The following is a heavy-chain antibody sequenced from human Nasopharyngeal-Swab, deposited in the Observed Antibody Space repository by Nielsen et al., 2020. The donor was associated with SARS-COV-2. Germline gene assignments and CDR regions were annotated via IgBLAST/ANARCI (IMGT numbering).Heavy chain of an antibody. J-gene: IGHJ4*02. CDR3: AKERARGQWLVRYYFDY. CDR2: ISGSGGST. D-gene: IGHD6-19*01. V-gene: IGHV3-23*01. Sequence: VRQAPGKGLEWVSAISGSGGSTYYADSVKGRFTISRDNSKNTLYLQMNSLRAEDTAVYYCAKERARGQWLVRYYFDYWGQGTLVTSPQ.